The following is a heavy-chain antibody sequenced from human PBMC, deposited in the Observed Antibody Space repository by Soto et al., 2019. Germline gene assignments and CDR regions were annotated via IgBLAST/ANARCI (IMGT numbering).Heavy chain of an antibody. D-gene: IGHD3-16*01. CDR3: ARTAQMDAGDKYYYDF. CDR1: GGTFSTFG. Sequence: QVQLVQSGAEVKKTGSSVKVSCKTSGGTFSTFGISWVRQAPGQGLEWMGGIIPFFGTAEYSQKFEDRITITADESTNTVYMDLRSLTSEDTAIYYWARTAQMDAGDKYYYDFWGQGALVTVSS. J-gene: IGHJ4*02. CDR2: IIPFFGTA. V-gene: IGHV1-69*01.